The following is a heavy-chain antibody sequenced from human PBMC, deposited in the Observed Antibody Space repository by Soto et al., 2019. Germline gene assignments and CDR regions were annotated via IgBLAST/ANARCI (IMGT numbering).Heavy chain of an antibody. CDR1: GFTFSSYG. Sequence: PGGSLRLSCVGSGFTFSSYGMHWVRQAPGKGLEWVAVISDTGSSHYYAASVEGRFTISRENSKNTLSLHMDRLRVEDTAVYYCAKDRGGDCPDNSCYFGADYWGQGTPVTVSS. D-gene: IGHD2-2*01. CDR3: AKDRGGDCPDNSCYFGADY. CDR2: ISDTGSSH. J-gene: IGHJ4*02. V-gene: IGHV3-30*18.